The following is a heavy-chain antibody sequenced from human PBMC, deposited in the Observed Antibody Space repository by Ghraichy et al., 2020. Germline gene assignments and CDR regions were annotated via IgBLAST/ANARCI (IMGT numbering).Heavy chain of an antibody. CDR2: TYHSGRS. J-gene: IGHJ4*02. V-gene: IGHV4-4*02. D-gene: IGHD2-21*02. CDR1: GGSITGNW. CDR3: ARHTAVTATRGFDF. Sequence: SETLSLTCTVSGGSITGNWWSWVRQPPGKGLEWIGETYHSGRSKYHPSLESRVTISIDTSKNQFSMELVSVTAADTAMYYCARHTAVTATRGFDFWGQGTLVTVSS.